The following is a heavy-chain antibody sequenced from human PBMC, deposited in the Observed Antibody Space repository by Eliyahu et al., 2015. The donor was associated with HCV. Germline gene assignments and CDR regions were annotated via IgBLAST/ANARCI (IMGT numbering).Heavy chain of an antibody. Sequence: EVQLVESGGGLVQPGGSLRLSCXAXEFTFSSYDMHWVRQATGKGLEWVSAIGTAGDTYYPGSVKGRFTISRENAKNSLYLQMNSLRAEDTAVYYCARVGYFDAFDIWGQGTMVTVSS. CDR3: ARVGYFDAFDI. V-gene: IGHV3-13*01. D-gene: IGHD5-18*01. J-gene: IGHJ3*02. CDR1: EFTFSSYD. CDR2: IGTAGDT.